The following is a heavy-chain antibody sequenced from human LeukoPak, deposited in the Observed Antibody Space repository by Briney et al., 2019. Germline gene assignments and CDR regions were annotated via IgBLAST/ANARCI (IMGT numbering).Heavy chain of an antibody. D-gene: IGHD4-11*01. Sequence: GRSLRLSCAASGFTFSSYGMHWVRKAPGKGLEWVAVISYDGSNKYYADSVKGRFTISRDNSKNTLYLQMNGLRAEDTAVYYCAKDFSGRYSNYTFDYYYYGMDVWGQGTTVTVSS. J-gene: IGHJ6*02. CDR2: ISYDGSNK. CDR3: AKDFSGRYSNYTFDYYYYGMDV. CDR1: GFTFSSYG. V-gene: IGHV3-30*18.